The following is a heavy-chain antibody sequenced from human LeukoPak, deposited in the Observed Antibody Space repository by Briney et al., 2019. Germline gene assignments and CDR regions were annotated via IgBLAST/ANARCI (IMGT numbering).Heavy chain of an antibody. CDR3: AREGGPYRPLDY. Sequence: SETLSLTCGVSGGSITSTNYWTRVRQPLGKGLEWIGEVNLQGSTNYNPSLMGRVAISVDMSENHISLQLTSVTAADTAVYYCAREGGPYRPLDYSGQGTLVTVSS. V-gene: IGHV4-4*02. CDR2: VNLQGST. CDR1: GGSITSTNY. J-gene: IGHJ4*02.